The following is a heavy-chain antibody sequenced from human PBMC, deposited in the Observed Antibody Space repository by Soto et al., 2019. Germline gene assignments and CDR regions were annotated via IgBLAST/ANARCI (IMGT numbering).Heavy chain of an antibody. CDR1: GFTFSSYG. CDR3: ARGDKEDILKVEGFFDY. D-gene: IGHD3-9*01. V-gene: IGHV3-33*01. CDR2: IWYDGSNK. J-gene: IGHJ4*02. Sequence: PGGSLRLSCAASGFTFSSYGMHWVRQAPGKGLEWVAVIWYDGSNKYYADSVKGRFTISRDNSKNTLYLQMNSLRAEDTAVYYCARGDKEDILKVEGFFDYWGQGTLVTVSS.